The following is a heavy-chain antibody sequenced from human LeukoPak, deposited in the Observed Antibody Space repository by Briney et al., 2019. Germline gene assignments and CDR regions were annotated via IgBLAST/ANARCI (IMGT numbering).Heavy chain of an antibody. Sequence: GTSLRLSCAASGFTFSSYGMHWVRQAPCKGLDWVAIISNDGSNKFYADSVKGRFTISRDNSKNTLYLQLNSLRPEDTAVYYCAKDVRMTAIRGFDYWGQGTLVTVSS. D-gene: IGHD2-21*02. J-gene: IGHJ4*02. CDR1: GFTFSSYG. V-gene: IGHV3-30*18. CDR3: AKDVRMTAIRGFDY. CDR2: ISNDGSNK.